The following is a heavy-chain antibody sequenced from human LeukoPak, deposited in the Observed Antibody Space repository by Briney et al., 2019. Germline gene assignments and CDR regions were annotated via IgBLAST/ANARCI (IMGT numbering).Heavy chain of an antibody. CDR3: VAVIGARFDY. CDR1: GGSISSSSYY. CDR2: IYYSGST. D-gene: IGHD3-22*01. Sequence: SETLSLTCTVSGGSISSSSYYWGWIRQPPGKGLEWIGGIYYSGSTYYNPSLKSRVTISVDTSKNQFSLKLSSVTAADTAVYYCVAVIGARFDYWAREPWSPSPQ. V-gene: IGHV4-39*01. J-gene: IGHJ4*02.